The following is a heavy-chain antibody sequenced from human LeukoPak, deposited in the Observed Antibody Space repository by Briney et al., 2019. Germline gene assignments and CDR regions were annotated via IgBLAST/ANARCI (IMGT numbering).Heavy chain of an antibody. J-gene: IGHJ4*02. D-gene: IGHD5-24*01. V-gene: IGHV4-34*01. Sequence: PSETLSLTCAVYGGSFSGYYWSWIRQPPGKGLEWIGEINHSGSTNYNPSLKSRVTISVDKSNNQFSLKLTSVTAADTAVYYCAKNRDNYFDYWGQGTLVTVSS. CDR1: GGSFSGYY. CDR3: AKNRDNYFDY. CDR2: INHSGST.